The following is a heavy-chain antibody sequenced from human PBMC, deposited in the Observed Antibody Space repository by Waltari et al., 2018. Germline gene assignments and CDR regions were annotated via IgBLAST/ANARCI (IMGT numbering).Heavy chain of an antibody. CDR1: GFTFSSYA. J-gene: IGHJ2*01. V-gene: IGHV3-23*01. CDR3: AIRPGWYFDL. CDR2: ISGSGGST. Sequence: EVQLLESGGGLVQHGGSLRLSCAAYGFTFSSYAMTWVRKAPGKGLEWVSAISGSGGSTYYADSVKGRFTISRDNSKNTLYLQMNSLRAEDTAVYYCAIRPGWYFDLWGRGTLVTVSS.